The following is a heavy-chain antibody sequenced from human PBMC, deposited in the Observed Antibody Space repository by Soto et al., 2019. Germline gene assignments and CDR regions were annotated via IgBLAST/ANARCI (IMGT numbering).Heavy chain of an antibody. V-gene: IGHV1-8*01. CDR3: ARAGYCDSSSCLDYYYKGMDV. CDR1: GYTFTSYD. CDR2: MNPNSGDT. Sequence: QVQLVQSGAEVKKPGASVKVSCKASGYTFTSYDINWVRQATGQGVEWMGWMNPNSGDTGYAQNFQGRVTITRNTSLRTAYMELSSLRSEDTAVYYCARAGYCDSSSCLDYYYKGMDVWGQGTTVTVSS. D-gene: IGHD2-2*01. J-gene: IGHJ6*02.